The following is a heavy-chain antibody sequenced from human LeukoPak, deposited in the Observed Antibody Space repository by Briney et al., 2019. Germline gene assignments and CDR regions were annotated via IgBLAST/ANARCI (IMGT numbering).Heavy chain of an antibody. V-gene: IGHV4-59*08. CDR1: GGSISNYY. J-gene: IGHJ4*02. CDR3: ARHSGSSPHYFDY. Sequence: SETLSLTCTVSGGSISNYYWSWVRQPPGKRLEWIGYIFYSGDTNYNPSLKSRVTISVDTSKNQCSLSLSSVTAADTAVYYCARHSGSSPHYFDYWGQGTLVTVSS. D-gene: IGHD1-26*01. CDR2: IFYSGDT.